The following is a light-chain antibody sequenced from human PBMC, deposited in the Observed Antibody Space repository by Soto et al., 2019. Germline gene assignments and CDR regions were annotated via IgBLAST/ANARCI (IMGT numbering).Light chain of an antibody. CDR2: DAS. J-gene: IGKJ3*01. Sequence: EIVLTQSPATLSLSPGERATLSCRASQSVSGFLTWYQQKPGQAPRLLIYDASNRATGIPARFSGSGSGTDFTLTISSLEPEDVAVYYCQQRSNWLFTFGPGTKVDIK. CDR3: QQRSNWLFT. CDR1: QSVSGF. V-gene: IGKV3-11*01.